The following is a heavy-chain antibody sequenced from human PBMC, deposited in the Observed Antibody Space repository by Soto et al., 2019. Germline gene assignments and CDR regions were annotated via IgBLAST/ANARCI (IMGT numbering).Heavy chain of an antibody. CDR3: ARADIVVVPAAPGYYYYGMDV. CDR1: GGTFSSYA. D-gene: IGHD2-2*01. V-gene: IGHV1-69*13. Sequence: SVKVSCKASGGTFSSYAISWVRQAPGRGLEWMGGIIPIFGTANYAQKFQGRVTITADESTSTAYMELSSLRSEDTAVYYWARADIVVVPAAPGYYYYGMDVWGQGTTVTVSS. J-gene: IGHJ6*02. CDR2: IIPIFGTA.